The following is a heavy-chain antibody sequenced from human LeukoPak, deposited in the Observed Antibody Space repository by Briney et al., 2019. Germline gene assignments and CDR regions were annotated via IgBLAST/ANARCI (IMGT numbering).Heavy chain of an antibody. J-gene: IGHJ4*02. V-gene: IGHV3-15*01. CDR2: IKRKSGGATT. Sequence: GRFLRLSCAASGFAFRNAWMSCGRQAPGRGRAWLGLIKRKSGGATTDYSATVKGRFPMSRAASATTLYLHSSSLKTEQPAVYYCTSSSYCEKNVCQTYFDFWDQGTLVTVSS. CDR3: TSSSYCEKNVCQTYFDF. D-gene: IGHD2-21*01. CDR1: GFAFRNAW.